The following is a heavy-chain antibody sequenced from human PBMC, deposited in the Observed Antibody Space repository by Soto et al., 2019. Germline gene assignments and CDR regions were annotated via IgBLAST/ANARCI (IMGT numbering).Heavy chain of an antibody. CDR3: ASDSGYDYPPDY. J-gene: IGHJ4*02. CDR1: GFTFSSYW. V-gene: IGHV3-7*01. D-gene: IGHD5-12*01. Sequence: EVQLVESGGGLVQPGGSLRLSCAASGFTFSSYWMSWDRQAPGKGLEWVANIKQDGSEKYYVDSVKGRFTISRDNAKNSLYLQMNSLRAEDTAVYYCASDSGYDYPPDYWGQGTLVTVSS. CDR2: IKQDGSEK.